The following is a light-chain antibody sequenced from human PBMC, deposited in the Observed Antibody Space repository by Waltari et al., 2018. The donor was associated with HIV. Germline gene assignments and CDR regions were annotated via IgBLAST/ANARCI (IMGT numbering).Light chain of an antibody. J-gene: IGKJ1*01. CDR3: QQSYTTPSWT. CDR2: ATS. Sequence: DIQMTQSPSSLSASVGDSVTITCRSSQDIANYLNWYQQKLGEAQKLLIHATSTLQAGVPSRFSGGGSGSLFTLTISSLQPEDFATYYCQQSYTTPSWTFGQGTKLEVK. V-gene: IGKV1-39*01. CDR1: QDIANY.